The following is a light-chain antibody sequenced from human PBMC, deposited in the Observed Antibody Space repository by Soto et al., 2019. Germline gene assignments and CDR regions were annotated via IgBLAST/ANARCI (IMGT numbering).Light chain of an antibody. CDR2: GNI. Sequence: QSVLTQPPSVSGAPGQRVTISCTGTSSKIGSGYDVHWYQQLPGTAPKLLIYGNINRPSGVPDRFSGSNSGSSASLAITWLQAEDEADYYCQSYDTSLRGVVFGGGTQLTVL. CDR3: QSYDTSLRGVV. J-gene: IGLJ2*01. V-gene: IGLV1-40*01. CDR1: SSKIGSGYD.